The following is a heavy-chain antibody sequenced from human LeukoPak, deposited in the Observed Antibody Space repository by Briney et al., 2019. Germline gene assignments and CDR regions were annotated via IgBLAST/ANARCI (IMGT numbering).Heavy chain of an antibody. CDR3: ARDLTSGYVVGY. D-gene: IGHD6-25*01. V-gene: IGHV4-59*01. Sequence: SETLSLTCTVSGGSISTYYWSWIRQPPGKRLEWIGYISYSGSTNYNPSLKSRVTISVDTSRNQFSLKLSSVTAADTAVYYCARDLTSGYVVGYWGQGTLVTVSS. J-gene: IGHJ4*02. CDR1: GGSISTYY. CDR2: ISYSGST.